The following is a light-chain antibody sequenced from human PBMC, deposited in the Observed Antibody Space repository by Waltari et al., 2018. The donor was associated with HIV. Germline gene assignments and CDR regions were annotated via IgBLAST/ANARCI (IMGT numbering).Light chain of an antibody. CDR3: LQHYDYPRS. CDR2: SAS. V-gene: IGKV1-17*01. Sequence: DIQITQSPSSLSASVGDRVTITCRASQGIRNDLGWYQQKPGTPPRRLIYSASTLQSGVSSRFSGSGSGTEFTLTISSLQPEDSATYYCLQHYDYPRSFGQGTKLGI. J-gene: IGKJ2*01. CDR1: QGIRND.